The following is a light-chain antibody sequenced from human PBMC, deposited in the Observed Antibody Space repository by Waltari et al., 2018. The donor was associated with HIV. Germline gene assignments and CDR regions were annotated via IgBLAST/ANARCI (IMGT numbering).Light chain of an antibody. CDR1: QSVRNNY. CDR3: QQYGSSPLT. Sequence: EIVLTQSPGTLSLSPGERATLSCRASQSVRNNYLVWYQKKPGQAPRLLIYGASSRATGIPDRFSGSGAGTDLTVGGSGVEPEDFAMFYCQQYGSSPLTFGQGTRLEIK. CDR2: GAS. J-gene: IGKJ5*01. V-gene: IGKV3-20*01.